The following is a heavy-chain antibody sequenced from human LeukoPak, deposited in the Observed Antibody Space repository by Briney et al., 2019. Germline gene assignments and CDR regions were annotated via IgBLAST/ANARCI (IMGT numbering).Heavy chain of an antibody. Sequence: PGGSLRLSCAASGFTFSSYEMNWVRQAPGKRLEWVSYISSSGSTIYYADSVKGRFTISRDNAKNSLYLQMNSLRAEDTAVYYCARENLWLGELFSPHFDYWGQGTLVTVSS. CDR3: ARENLWLGELFSPHFDY. CDR2: ISSSGSTI. J-gene: IGHJ4*02. V-gene: IGHV3-48*03. CDR1: GFTFSSYE. D-gene: IGHD3-10*01.